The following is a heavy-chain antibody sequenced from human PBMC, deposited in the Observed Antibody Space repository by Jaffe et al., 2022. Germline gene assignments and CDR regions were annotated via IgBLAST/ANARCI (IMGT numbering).Heavy chain of an antibody. V-gene: IGHV1-2*02. J-gene: IGHJ5*02. CDR3: ARADRSSSWFPEIDNWFDP. D-gene: IGHD6-13*01. CDR2: INPNSGGT. Sequence: QVQLVQSGAEVKKPGASVKVSCKASGYTFTGYYMHWVRQAPGQGLEWMGWINPNSGGTNYAQKFQGRVTMTRDTSISTAYMELSRLRSDDTAVYYCARADRSSSWFPEIDNWFDPWGQGTLVTVSS. CDR1: GYTFTGYY.